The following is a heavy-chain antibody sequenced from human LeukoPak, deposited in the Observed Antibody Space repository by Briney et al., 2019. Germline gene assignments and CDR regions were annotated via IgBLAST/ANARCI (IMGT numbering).Heavy chain of an antibody. CDR2: INHSGST. Sequence: SETLSLTRAVYGGSFSDYYWSWIRQPPGKGLEWIGEINHSGSTNYNPSLKSRVTISVDTSKNQFSLKLSSVTAADTAVYYCARARGSGWYEDYWGQGTLVTVSS. CDR1: GGSFSDYY. CDR3: ARARGSGWYEDY. D-gene: IGHD6-19*01. V-gene: IGHV4-34*01. J-gene: IGHJ4*02.